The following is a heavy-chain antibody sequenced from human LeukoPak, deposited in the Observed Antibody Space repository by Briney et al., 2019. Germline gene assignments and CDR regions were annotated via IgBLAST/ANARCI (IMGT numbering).Heavy chain of an antibody. Sequence: ASVKVSCKASGYTFTSYGISWVRQAPEQGLEWMGWISAYNGNTNYAQKLQGRVTMTTDTSTSTAYMELRSLRSDDTAVYYCARNDYGDYVLYFDYWGQGTLVTVSS. D-gene: IGHD4-17*01. CDR1: GYTFTSYG. V-gene: IGHV1-18*04. CDR2: ISAYNGNT. J-gene: IGHJ4*02. CDR3: ARNDYGDYVLYFDY.